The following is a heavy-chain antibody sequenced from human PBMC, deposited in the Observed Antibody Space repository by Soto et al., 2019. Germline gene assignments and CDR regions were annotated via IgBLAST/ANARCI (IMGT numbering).Heavy chain of an antibody. CDR2: IYYSGST. CDR1: GGSISSYY. CDR3: ARDGGDY. D-gene: IGHD3-10*01. Sequence: QVQLQESGPGLVKPSETLSLTCTVSGGSISSYYWSWIRQPPGKGLEWIGYIYYSGSTNYNPSLKSRVTISVDTSKNQFSLKLSSVTAADTAVYYWARDGGDYWGQGTLVTVSS. J-gene: IGHJ4*02. V-gene: IGHV4-59*01.